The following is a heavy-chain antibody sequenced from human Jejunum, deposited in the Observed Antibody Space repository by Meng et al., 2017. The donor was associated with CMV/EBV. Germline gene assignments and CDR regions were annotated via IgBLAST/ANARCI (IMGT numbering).Heavy chain of an antibody. CDR2: IRSRENYI. Sequence: GVRQAPGKGLKWVSSIRSRENYIRTADSMKGRFTISRDNAKNSLYLQINSLRAEDTAVYFCARDLSEGYCNDTSCSYYYYFGMDVWGQGTTVTVSS. V-gene: IGHV3-21*01. J-gene: IGHJ6*02. CDR3: ARDLSEGYCNDTSCSYYYYFGMDV. D-gene: IGHD2-2*01.